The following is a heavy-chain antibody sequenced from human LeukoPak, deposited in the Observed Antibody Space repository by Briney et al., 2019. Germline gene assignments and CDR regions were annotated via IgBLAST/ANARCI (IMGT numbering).Heavy chain of an antibody. D-gene: IGHD3-3*01. CDR1: GFTFSSYW. J-gene: IGHJ4*02. CDR3: ARGAKNVRFLEWLSAEYFDH. V-gene: IGHV3-74*01. Sequence: GGSLRLSCAASGFTFSSYWMHWVRQAPGKGLVWVSRINSDGSSTSYADSVKGRFTISRDNAKNTLYLQMNSLRAEDTAVYYCARGAKNVRFLEWLSAEYFDHWGQGTLVTVSS. CDR2: INSDGSST.